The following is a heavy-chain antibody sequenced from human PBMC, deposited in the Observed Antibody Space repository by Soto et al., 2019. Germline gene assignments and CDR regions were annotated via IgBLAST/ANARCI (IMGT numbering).Heavy chain of an antibody. CDR2: IYYSGST. Sequence: PSETLSLTCTVSGGSISSSSYYWGWIRQPPGKGMEWIGSIYYSGSTYYNPSLKSRVTISVDTSKNQFSLKLSSVTAADTAVYYCARLALSYGHEGNYYYYYGMDVWGQGTTVTVSS. V-gene: IGHV4-39*01. CDR1: GGSISSSSYY. CDR3: ARLALSYGHEGNYYYYYGMDV. D-gene: IGHD5-18*01. J-gene: IGHJ6*02.